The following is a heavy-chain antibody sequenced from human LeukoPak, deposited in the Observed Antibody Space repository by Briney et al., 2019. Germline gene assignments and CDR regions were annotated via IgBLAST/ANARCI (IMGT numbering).Heavy chain of an antibody. D-gene: IGHD3-9*01. CDR3: AKVSTFDWGYMDV. V-gene: IGHV3-9*02. CDR2: ISWNSGSI. Sequence: GGSLRLSCAASGFTSDDYAMHWVRQAPGKGLEWVSGISWNSGSIGYADSVKGRFTISRDNAKNSLYLQMNSLRAEDTALYYCAKVSTFDWGYMDVWGKGTTVTVSS. J-gene: IGHJ6*03. CDR1: GFTSDDYA.